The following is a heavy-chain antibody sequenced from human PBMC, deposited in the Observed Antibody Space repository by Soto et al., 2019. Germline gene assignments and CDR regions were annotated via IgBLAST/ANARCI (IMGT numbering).Heavy chain of an antibody. CDR3: ARGSYYYDSSGYYHY. V-gene: IGHV1-18*01. D-gene: IGHD3-22*01. J-gene: IGHJ4*02. Sequence: ASVKVSCKASGYTFTSYGISWVRQAPGQGLEWMGWISAYNGNTNYAQKLQGRVTMTTDTSTSTAYMELRSLRFEDTAVYYCARGSYYYDSSGYYHYWGQGTLVTVSS. CDR1: GYTFTSYG. CDR2: ISAYNGNT.